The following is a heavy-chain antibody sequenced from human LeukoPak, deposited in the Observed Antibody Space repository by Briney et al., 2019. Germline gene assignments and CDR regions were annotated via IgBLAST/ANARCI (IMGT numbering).Heavy chain of an antibody. CDR1: GFTFSNYA. CDR2: IGGGGGST. V-gene: IGHV3-23*01. D-gene: IGHD3-3*01. Sequence: PGGSLRLSCAASGFTFSNYAMNWVRQAPGKGLGWVSAIGGGGGSTYYADSVKGRFTISRDNSKNTLYLQMNSLRADDTAIYYCAKVSTIFGVVIPSDFWGQGTLVTVSS. J-gene: IGHJ4*02. CDR3: AKVSTIFGVVIPSDF.